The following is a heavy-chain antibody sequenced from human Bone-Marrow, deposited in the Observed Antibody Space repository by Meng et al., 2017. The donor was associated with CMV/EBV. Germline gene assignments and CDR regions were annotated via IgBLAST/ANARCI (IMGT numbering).Heavy chain of an antibody. CDR1: GFTVSSNY. CDR3: ARDQKFLEWSHSMDV. CDR2: IYSGGST. Sequence: GGSLRLSCAASGFTVSSNYMSWVRQAPGKGLEWVSVIYSGGSTYYADSVKGRFTISRDNSKNTLYLQMNSLRAEDTAVYYCARDQKFLEWSHSMDVWGQGPTVTVSS. V-gene: IGHV3-53*01. J-gene: IGHJ6*02. D-gene: IGHD3-3*01.